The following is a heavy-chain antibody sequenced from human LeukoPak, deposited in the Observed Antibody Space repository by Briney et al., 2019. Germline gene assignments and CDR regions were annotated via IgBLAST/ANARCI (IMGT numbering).Heavy chain of an antibody. CDR1: GFTFSSYS. J-gene: IGHJ5*02. D-gene: IGHD6-19*01. CDR3: ARDPSSGWYLKGWFDP. Sequence: GGSLRLSCAASGFTFSSYSMNWVRQAPGKGLEWVSSISSSSNYIYYADSVKGRFTVSRDNAKNSLYLQMNSLRAEDTAVYYCARDPSSGWYLKGWFDPWGQGTLVTVSS. CDR2: ISSSSNYI. V-gene: IGHV3-21*01.